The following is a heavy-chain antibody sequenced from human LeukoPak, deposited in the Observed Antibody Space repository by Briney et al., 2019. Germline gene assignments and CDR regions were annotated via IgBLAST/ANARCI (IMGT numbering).Heavy chain of an antibody. CDR3: ARRGRNWKVVFDP. J-gene: IGHJ5*02. CDR1: GGSFSGYY. D-gene: IGHD1-1*01. CDR2: INHSGST. Sequence: SETLSLTCAVYGGSFSGYYWSWIRQPPGKGLEWIGEINHSGSTNYNPSLKSRVTISVDTSKNQFSLKLSSVTAADTAVYNCARRGRNWKVVFDPWGQGTLVTVSS. V-gene: IGHV4-34*01.